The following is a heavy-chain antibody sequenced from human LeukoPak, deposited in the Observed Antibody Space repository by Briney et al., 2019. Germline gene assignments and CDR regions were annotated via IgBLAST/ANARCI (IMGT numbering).Heavy chain of an antibody. Sequence: SETLSLTCTVSGGSVSSGSYYWSWIRQPPGEGLEWIGYIYYSGSTNYNPSLKSRVTISVDTSKNQFSLKLSSVTAADTAVYYCVRDRGGIVGATHWFDPWGQGTLVTVSS. CDR3: VRDRGGIVGATHWFDP. V-gene: IGHV4-61*01. CDR1: GGSVSSGSYY. CDR2: IYYSGST. D-gene: IGHD1-26*01. J-gene: IGHJ5*02.